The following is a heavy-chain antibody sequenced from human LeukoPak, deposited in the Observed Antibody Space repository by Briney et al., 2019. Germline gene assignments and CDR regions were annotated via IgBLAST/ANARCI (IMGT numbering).Heavy chain of an antibody. V-gene: IGHV6-1*01. CDR2: TYYRSKWYN. J-gene: IGHJ5*02. D-gene: IGHD6-13*01. CDR1: GDSVSSNSAA. Sequence: SQTLSLTCAISGDSVSSNSAAWNWIRQSPTRGLEWLGRTYYRSKWYNDYAVSVKSRITINPDTSKNQFSLQQNSVTPEDTAVYYCARDRGGRRSGYSSSWYWFDPWGQGTLVTVSS. CDR3: ARDRGGRRSGYSSSWYWFDP.